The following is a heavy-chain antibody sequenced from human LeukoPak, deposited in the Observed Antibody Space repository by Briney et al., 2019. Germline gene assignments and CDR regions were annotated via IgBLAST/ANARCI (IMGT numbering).Heavy chain of an antibody. CDR3: AKPDRMTIFGVPLVDY. V-gene: IGHV3-30*18. CDR1: GFPFSSYG. D-gene: IGHD3-3*01. J-gene: IGHJ4*02. CDR2: ISYDGSMT. Sequence: GGSLRLSCATSGFPFSSYGMHWVRQAPGKGLEWVATISYDGSMTYFTDSVKGRFTISRDISKTTHFLQMNSLRPEDTAVYFCAKPDRMTIFGVPLVDYWGQGTLVTVSS.